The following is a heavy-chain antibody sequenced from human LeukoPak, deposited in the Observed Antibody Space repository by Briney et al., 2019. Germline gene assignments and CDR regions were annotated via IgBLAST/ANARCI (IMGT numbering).Heavy chain of an antibody. CDR1: GGSINDYY. Sequence: PSETLSLTCTVSGGSINDYYWSWIRQSPGKGLEWIGYIYYTGRTKYNPSVQSRVTISVDTSKNQFSLNLRSVAAADTAVYYCARQPSYYDSGSYYSPWGQGTLVTVSS. D-gene: IGHD3-10*01. J-gene: IGHJ4*02. CDR2: IYYTGRT. V-gene: IGHV4-59*08. CDR3: ARQPSYYDSGSYYSP.